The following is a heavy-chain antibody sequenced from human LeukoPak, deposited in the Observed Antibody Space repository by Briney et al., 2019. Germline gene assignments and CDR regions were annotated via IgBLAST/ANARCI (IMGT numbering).Heavy chain of an antibody. CDR1: GYSFTTYG. J-gene: IGHJ4*02. V-gene: IGHV1-18*01. CDR2: ISANNNNT. CDR3: ARALYHTFDY. D-gene: IGHD2-2*01. Sequence: ASVKVSCKASGYSFTTYGISWVRQAPGQGLEWMGWISANNNNTDNVQKLQGRVTMTTDTSTSTAYMELRSLRSDDTAVYYCARALYHTFDYWGQGALVTVSS.